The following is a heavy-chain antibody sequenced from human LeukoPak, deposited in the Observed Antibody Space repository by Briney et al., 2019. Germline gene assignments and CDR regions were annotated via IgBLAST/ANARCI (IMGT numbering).Heavy chain of an antibody. D-gene: IGHD3-10*01. CDR3: AKDQGITLNHYGSRSYHNGVFDY. CDR1: GFTFANYA. CDR2: MSGSGGST. J-gene: IGHJ4*02. V-gene: IGHV3-23*01. Sequence: GGSLRLSCAASGFTFANYAMTWVRQAPGKGLEWVSAMSGSGGSTHYADSVKGRFTISRDNSKNTLYLQMNSLRAEDTAVYYCAKDQGITLNHYGSRSYHNGVFDYWGQGALVTVSS.